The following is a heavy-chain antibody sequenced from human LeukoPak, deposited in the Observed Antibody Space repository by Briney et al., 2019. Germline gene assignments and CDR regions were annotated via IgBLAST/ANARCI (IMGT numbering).Heavy chain of an antibody. Sequence: GGSLRLSCAASGFTFNNYAMSWVRQAPGKGLEWVSTSSANGGSATYTYYADSVKGRFTISRDDSRDTVSLQMNSLRADDTAVYYCAKDQRKYSSGWSPSGGWYFDLWGRGALVTVSS. V-gene: IGHV3-23*01. D-gene: IGHD6-19*01. CDR2: SSANGGSATYT. CDR3: AKDQRKYSSGWSPSGGWYFDL. CDR1: GFTFNNYA. J-gene: IGHJ2*01.